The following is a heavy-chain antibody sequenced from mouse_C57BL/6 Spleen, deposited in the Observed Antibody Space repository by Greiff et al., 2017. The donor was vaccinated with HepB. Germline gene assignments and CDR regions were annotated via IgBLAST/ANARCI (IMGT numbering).Heavy chain of an antibody. CDR2: IDPANGNT. D-gene: IGHD2-3*01. CDR3: ARRWLLRGYYAMDY. J-gene: IGHJ4*01. CDR1: GFNIKNTY. Sequence: VHVKQSVAELVRPGASVKLSCTASGFNIKNTYMHWVKQRPEQGLEWIGRIDPANGNTKYAPKFQGKATITADTSSNTAYLQLSSLTSEDTAIYYCARRWLLRGYYAMDYWGQGTSVTVSS. V-gene: IGHV14-3*01.